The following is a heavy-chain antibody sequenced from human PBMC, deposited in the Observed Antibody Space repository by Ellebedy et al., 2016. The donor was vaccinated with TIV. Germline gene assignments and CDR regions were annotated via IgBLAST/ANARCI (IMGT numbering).Heavy chain of an antibody. CDR1: GFTFSNYF. J-gene: IGHJ4*02. D-gene: IGHD3-10*01. CDR3: APHGPHYGSREIDY. CDR2: IDDRDTVI. Sequence: GESLKISXAASGFTFSNYFFNWVRQAPGRGLEWIAYIDDRDTVIDYADSVKGRFTISRDNAKNSLYLQMNSLRDEDTAVYYCAPHGPHYGSREIDYWGQGTLVTVSS. V-gene: IGHV3-48*02.